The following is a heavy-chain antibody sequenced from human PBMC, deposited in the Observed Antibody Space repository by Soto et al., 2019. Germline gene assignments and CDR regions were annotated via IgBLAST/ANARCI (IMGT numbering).Heavy chain of an antibody. CDR2: IYHSGTT. J-gene: IGHJ4*02. Sequence: QVQLQESGPGLVKPSETLSLTCTVSGGSIGRYYWSWIRQPPGKGLEWIAYIYHSGTTNHNPSLKSRVTISVDTSKNQVSLKLSSVTAADTAVYYCARETTGRSGWTRPDYWGPGTLVTVSS. CDR1: GGSIGRYY. V-gene: IGHV4-59*01. D-gene: IGHD4-17*01. CDR3: ARETTGRSGWTRPDY.